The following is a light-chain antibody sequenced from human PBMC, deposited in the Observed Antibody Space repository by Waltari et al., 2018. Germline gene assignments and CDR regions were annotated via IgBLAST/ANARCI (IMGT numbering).Light chain of an antibody. J-gene: IGLJ1*01. CDR2: DVS. CDR3: RSYTSRNTLG. V-gene: IGLV2-14*03. Sequence: SAPTHPASVSGSPGHSITIPCTGTTSYVCGYKYLYWYQKHPGKAPKLMIYDVSHRTSGVSNRFSGSTSGNTASLTISGLQAEDEADYYCRSYTSRNTLGFGTGTNVTVL. CDR1: TSYVCGYKY.